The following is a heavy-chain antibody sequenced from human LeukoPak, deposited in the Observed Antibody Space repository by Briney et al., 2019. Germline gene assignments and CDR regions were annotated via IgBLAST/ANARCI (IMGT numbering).Heavy chain of an antibody. J-gene: IGHJ3*02. Sequence: SETLSLTCTVSGGSISSYYWSWIRQPPGKGLEWIGYIYYSGSPNYNPSLKSRVTISVDTSKNQFSLKLSSVTAADTAVYYCARFPGDYAAFDIWGQGTMVTVSS. CDR3: ARFPGDYAAFDI. CDR2: IYYSGSP. V-gene: IGHV4-59*01. CDR1: GGSISSYY. D-gene: IGHD4-17*01.